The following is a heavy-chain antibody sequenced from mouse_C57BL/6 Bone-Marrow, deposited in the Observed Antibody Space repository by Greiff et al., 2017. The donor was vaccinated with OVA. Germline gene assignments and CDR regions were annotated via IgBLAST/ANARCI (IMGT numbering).Heavy chain of an antibody. V-gene: IGHV1-55*01. CDR1: GYTFTSYW. CDR2: IYPGSGST. J-gene: IGHJ1*03. CDR3: ASEATVVPLHWYFDV. Sequence: QVQLQQPGAELVKPGASVKMSCKASGYTFTSYWITWVKQRPGQGLEWIGDIYPGSGSTNYNEKFKSKATLTVDTSSSTAYMQLSSLTSEDSAVYYCASEATVVPLHWYFDVWGTGTTVTVSS. D-gene: IGHD1-1*01.